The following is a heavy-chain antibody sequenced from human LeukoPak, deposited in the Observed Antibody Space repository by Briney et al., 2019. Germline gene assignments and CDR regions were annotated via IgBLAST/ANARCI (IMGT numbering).Heavy chain of an antibody. CDR3: ARGPGAYCGGDCDIRFDY. D-gene: IGHD2-21*02. J-gene: IGHJ4*02. V-gene: IGHV1-18*01. CDR1: GYTFTSYG. CDR2: IIPILGIA. Sequence: GASVKVSCKASGYTFTSYGISWVRQAPGQGLEWMGRIIPILGIANYAQKLQGRVTMTTDTSTSTAYMELRSLRSDDTAVYYCARGPGAYCGGDCDIRFDYWGQGTLVTVSS.